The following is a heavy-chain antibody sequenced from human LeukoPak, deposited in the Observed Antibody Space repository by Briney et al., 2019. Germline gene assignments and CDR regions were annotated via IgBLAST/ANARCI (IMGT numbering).Heavy chain of an antibody. D-gene: IGHD3-10*01. CDR2: IKQDGSEK. CDR3: ARGRARYYYGSGSYYMVH. V-gene: IGHV3-7*01. J-gene: IGHJ4*02. Sequence: GGSLRLSCAASGFTFSSYWMSWVRQAPGKGLEWVANIKQDGSEKYYVDSVKGRFTISRDNAKNSLYLQMNSLRAEDTAVYYCARGRARYYYGSGSYYMVHWGQGTLVTVSS. CDR1: GFTFSSYW.